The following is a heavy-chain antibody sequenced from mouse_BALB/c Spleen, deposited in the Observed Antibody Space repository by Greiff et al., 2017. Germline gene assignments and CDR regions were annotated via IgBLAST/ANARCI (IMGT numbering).Heavy chain of an antibody. CDR2: ISYSGST. CDR3: ARGANDGYYRFAY. J-gene: IGHJ3*01. Sequence: EVKVEESGPGLVKPSQSLSLTCTVTGYSITSDYAWNWIRQFPGNKLEWMGYISYSGSTSYNPSLKSRISITRDTSKNQFFLQLNSVTTEDTATYYCARGANDGYYRFAYWGQGTLVTVSA. CDR1: GYSITSDYA. D-gene: IGHD2-3*01. V-gene: IGHV3-2*02.